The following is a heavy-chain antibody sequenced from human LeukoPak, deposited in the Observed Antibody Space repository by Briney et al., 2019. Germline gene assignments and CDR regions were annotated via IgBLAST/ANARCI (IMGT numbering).Heavy chain of an antibody. V-gene: IGHV1-18*01. J-gene: IGHJ4*02. Sequence: GPVKVSCKASGYTFTSYGISWVRQAPGQGLEWMGWISAYNGNTNYAQKLQGRVTMTTDTSTSTAYMELRSLRSDDTAVYYCARDEDRSAYGDYGVWGQGTLVTVSS. CDR1: GYTFTSYG. D-gene: IGHD4-17*01. CDR2: ISAYNGNT. CDR3: ARDEDRSAYGDYGV.